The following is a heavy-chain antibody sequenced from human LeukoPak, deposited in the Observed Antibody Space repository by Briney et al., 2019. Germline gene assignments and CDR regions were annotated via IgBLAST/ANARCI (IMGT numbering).Heavy chain of an antibody. Sequence: GGSLRLSCAASGFTFDDYAMQWVRLSPGKGLEWVSRIDWNSRSTVYADSVRGRFTISRDNAKNSLYLQMNSLRPEDTALYYCARDRRPLTGYNAQDHWGQGTLVTVSS. CDR3: ARDRRPLTGYNAQDH. CDR1: GFTFDDYA. V-gene: IGHV3-9*01. J-gene: IGHJ4*02. CDR2: IDWNSRST. D-gene: IGHD3-9*01.